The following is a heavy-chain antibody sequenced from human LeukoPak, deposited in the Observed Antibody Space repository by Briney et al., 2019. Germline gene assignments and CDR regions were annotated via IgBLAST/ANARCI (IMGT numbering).Heavy chain of an antibody. CDR1: GFTFSSYA. CDR2: ISGSGSST. J-gene: IGHJ4*02. Sequence: GGSLRLSCAASGFTFSSYAMSWVRQAPGKGLEWVSAISGSGSSTYYADPVKGRFTISRDNSKNTLYLQMNTLRAEDTAVYYCAKAPTLGYCSSTSCYGHSRGYGFFDSWGQGTLVTVSS. CDR3: AKAPTLGYCSSTSCYGHSRGYGFFDS. V-gene: IGHV3-23*01. D-gene: IGHD2-2*01.